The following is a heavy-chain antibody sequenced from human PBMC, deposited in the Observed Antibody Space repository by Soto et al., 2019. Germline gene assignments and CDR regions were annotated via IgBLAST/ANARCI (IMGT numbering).Heavy chain of an antibody. CDR3: ATGFNYYGAGTLKLDS. CDR1: GGSISSYY. CDR2: IYYSGST. V-gene: IGHV4-59*01. D-gene: IGHD3-10*01. J-gene: IGHJ4*02. Sequence: SETLSLTCTVSGGSISSYYWSWIRQPPGKGLEWIGYIYYSGSTNYNPSLKSRVTISVDTSKNQFSLKLSSVTAADTAVYYCATGFNYYGAGTLKLDSWGRGTLVTVSS.